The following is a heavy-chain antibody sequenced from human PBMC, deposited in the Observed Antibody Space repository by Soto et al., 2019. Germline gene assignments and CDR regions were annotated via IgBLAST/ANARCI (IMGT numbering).Heavy chain of an antibody. CDR3: ARGGTGRGYSYGWYYFDY. CDR2: IYYSGST. CDR1: GGSISSYY. Sequence: SETLSLTCTVSGGSISSYYWSWIRQPPGKGLEWIGYIYYSGSTNYNPSLKSRVTISVDTSKNQFSLKLSSVTAADTAVYYCARGGTGRGYSYGWYYFDYWGQGTLVTVSS. D-gene: IGHD5-18*01. J-gene: IGHJ4*02. V-gene: IGHV4-59*01.